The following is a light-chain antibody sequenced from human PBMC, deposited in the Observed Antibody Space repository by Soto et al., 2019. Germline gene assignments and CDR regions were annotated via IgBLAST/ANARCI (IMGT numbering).Light chain of an antibody. V-gene: IGKV1-39*01. CDR3: QQSYSTPYT. CDR2: AAS. CDR1: QSISSY. Sequence: DIQMTQSTSSLSASLGDRVTITCLASQSISSYLNWYQHKTGKATKLLIYAASSLQSGVPSTLSGSGSGKDFTITISTLQPEDFATYYCQQSYSTPYTFGQVTKVAIK. J-gene: IGKJ2*01.